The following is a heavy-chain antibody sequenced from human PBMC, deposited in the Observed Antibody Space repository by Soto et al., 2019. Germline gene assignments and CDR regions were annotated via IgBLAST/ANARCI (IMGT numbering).Heavy chain of an antibody. J-gene: IGHJ4*02. CDR3: ARDALRGYSYGYDY. CDR1: GGSFSGYY. D-gene: IGHD5-18*01. V-gene: IGHV4-34*01. Sequence: SXTLSLTGAVYGGSFSGYYCSWILQPPGKGLEWIGEINHSGSTNYNPSLKSRVTISVDTSKNQFSLKLSSVNAADTAVYYCARDALRGYSYGYDYWGQGTLVTVS. CDR2: INHSGST.